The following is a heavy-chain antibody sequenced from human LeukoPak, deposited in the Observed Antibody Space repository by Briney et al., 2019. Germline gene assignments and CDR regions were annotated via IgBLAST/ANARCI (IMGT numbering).Heavy chain of an antibody. CDR3: ARGVAAAGTLPFKIDY. D-gene: IGHD6-13*01. Sequence: GGSLRLSCVASGFTFSSYAMTWVRQAPGKGLEWVSSISSSSSYIYYADSVKGRFTISRDNAKNSLYLQMNSLRAEDTAVYYCARGVAAAGTLPFKIDYWGQGTLVTVSS. CDR2: ISSSSSYI. J-gene: IGHJ4*02. CDR1: GFTFSSYA. V-gene: IGHV3-21*01.